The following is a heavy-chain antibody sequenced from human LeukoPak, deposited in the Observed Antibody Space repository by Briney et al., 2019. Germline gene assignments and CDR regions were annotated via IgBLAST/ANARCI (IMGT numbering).Heavy chain of an antibody. CDR1: GYTFTGYY. D-gene: IGHD2-15*01. Sequence: ASVKVSCKASGYTFTGYYMHWVRQAPRQGLEWMGWINPNSGGTNYAQKFQGRVTMTRDTSISTVYMELSRLRSDDTAVYYCARVRCSGGSCYSDYWGQGTLVTVSS. J-gene: IGHJ4*02. CDR3: ARVRCSGGSCYSDY. V-gene: IGHV1-2*02. CDR2: INPNSGGT.